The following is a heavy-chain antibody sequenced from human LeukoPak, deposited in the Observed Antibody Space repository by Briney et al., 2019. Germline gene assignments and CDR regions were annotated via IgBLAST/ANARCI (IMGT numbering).Heavy chain of an antibody. Sequence: SQTLSLTCTVSGGSISSGGYYWSWIRQPPGKGLEWIGYIYHSGSTYYNPSLKSRVTISVDRSKNQFSLKLSSVTAADTAVYYCASWGNPFRADSGWYGSGYYFDYWGQGTLVTVSS. CDR3: ASWGNPFRADSGWYGSGYYFDY. CDR1: GGSISSGGYY. D-gene: IGHD6-19*01. CDR2: IYHSGST. V-gene: IGHV4-30-2*01. J-gene: IGHJ4*02.